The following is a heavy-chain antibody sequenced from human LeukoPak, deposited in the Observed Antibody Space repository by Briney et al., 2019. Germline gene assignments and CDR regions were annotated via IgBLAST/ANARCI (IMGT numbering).Heavy chain of an antibody. Sequence: ASVKVSCKASVYTFTGYYMHWVRPAAGQGLEWMGWINPNCGGTNYAQKFQGRVTMTRDTSISTAYMELSRLRSDDTAVYYRARGARRYCSSTSCYSKYWFDPWGQGTLVTVSS. CDR1: VYTFTGYY. J-gene: IGHJ5*02. V-gene: IGHV1-2*02. CDR2: INPNCGGT. D-gene: IGHD2-2*01. CDR3: ARGARRYCSSTSCYSKYWFDP.